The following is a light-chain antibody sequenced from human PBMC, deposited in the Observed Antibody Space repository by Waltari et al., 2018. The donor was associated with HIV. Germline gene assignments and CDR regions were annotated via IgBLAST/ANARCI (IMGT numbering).Light chain of an antibody. V-gene: IGLV10-54*01. CDR2: TNN. J-gene: IGLJ2*01. CDR3: SAWDSSLSAVV. CDR1: SNNVGNQG. Sequence: QAGLTQPPSVSKGLRQTATLTCTGNSNNVGNQGAAWLQQHQGHPPKLLSYTNNNRPSGISERLSASRSGNTASLTITGLQPEDEADYYCSAWDSSLSAVVFGGGTKLGVL.